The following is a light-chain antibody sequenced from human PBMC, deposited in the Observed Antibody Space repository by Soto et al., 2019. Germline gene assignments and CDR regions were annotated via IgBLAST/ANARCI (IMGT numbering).Light chain of an antibody. J-gene: IGKJ2*01. CDR2: ATS. Sequence: EIVLTQSPGTLSLSPGDRVTLSCRASQSLSSNYLAWYQQKPGQAPSLLIYATSSRATGIPDRFSGSGSGTDFTLTISRLEPEDFAVYYCQQYTRSRYIFGQGTKVDIK. CDR1: QSLSSNY. CDR3: QQYTRSRYI. V-gene: IGKV3-20*01.